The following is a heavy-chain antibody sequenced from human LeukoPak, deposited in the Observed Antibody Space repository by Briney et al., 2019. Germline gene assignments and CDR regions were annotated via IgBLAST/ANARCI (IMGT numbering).Heavy chain of an antibody. V-gene: IGHV3-30*04. CDR1: GFTFSNYA. D-gene: IGHD5-12*01. J-gene: IGHJ4*02. CDR3: ARGGFSGYDFERFDY. CDR2: ISYDGRDK. Sequence: PGRSLRLSCAASGFTFSNYAMHWVRQAPGKGLEWVSVISYDGRDKYSADSVKGRFTISGDNSKNTLYLQMSSLRAEDTAVYYCARGGFSGYDFERFDYWGQGTLVTVSS.